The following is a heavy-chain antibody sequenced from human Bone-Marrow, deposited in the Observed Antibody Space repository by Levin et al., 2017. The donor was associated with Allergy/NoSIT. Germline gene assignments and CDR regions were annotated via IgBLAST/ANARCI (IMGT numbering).Heavy chain of an antibody. D-gene: IGHD2-15*01. Sequence: PGGSLRLSCAASGFTFPNYAMHWVRQGPGKGLEWVSGISWNSYNIYYADSVKGRFTISRDNAKNSLYLQMNGLRPEDTALYYCAKTSGPNCSGGHCLLDPWGQGTLVTVSS. CDR1: GFTFPNYA. J-gene: IGHJ5*02. CDR2: ISWNSYNI. V-gene: IGHV3-9*01. CDR3: AKTSGPNCSGGHCLLDP.